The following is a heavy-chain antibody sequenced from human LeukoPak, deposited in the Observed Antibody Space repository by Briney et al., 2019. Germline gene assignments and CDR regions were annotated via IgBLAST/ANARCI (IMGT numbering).Heavy chain of an antibody. V-gene: IGHV1-2*02. CDR3: ARARDDQQWLVEFAFDI. J-gene: IGHJ3*02. D-gene: IGHD6-19*01. CDR1: VYTFTGYY. CDR2: INPNSGGT. Sequence: ASVTVSCKASVYTFTGYYMHWVRQAPGQGLEWMGWINPNSGGTNYAQKFQGRVTMTRDTSISTAYMELSRLRSDDTAVYYCARARDDQQWLVEFAFDIWGQGTMVTVSS.